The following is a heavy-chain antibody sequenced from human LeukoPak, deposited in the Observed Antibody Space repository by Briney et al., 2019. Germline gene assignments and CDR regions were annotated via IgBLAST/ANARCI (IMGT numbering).Heavy chain of an antibody. CDR3: ARGTTGTTPYFDY. CDR1: GGTFSSYA. V-gene: IGHV1-69*05. J-gene: IGHJ4*02. Sequence: SVKVSCKASGGTFSSYAISWVRQAPGQGLGWMGRIIPIFGTANYAQKFQGRVTITTDESTSTAYLQWSSLKASDTAMYYCARGTTGTTPYFDYWGQGTLVTVSS. CDR2: IIPIFGTA. D-gene: IGHD1-1*01.